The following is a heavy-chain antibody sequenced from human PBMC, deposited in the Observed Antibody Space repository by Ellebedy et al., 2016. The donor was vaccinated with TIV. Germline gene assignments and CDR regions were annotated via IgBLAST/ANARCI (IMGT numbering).Heavy chain of an antibody. CDR3: ARDRQWLDEHGSHGMDV. CDR1: RFTFNDYV. Sequence: GGSLRLXXAASRFTFNDYVMMWVRQAPGKGLEWVSAIRDDGAVTYYVDSVKGRFTISRDNSKNTLYLQMNSLRVADTAVYYCARDRQWLDEHGSHGMDVWGQGTTVTVSS. J-gene: IGHJ6*02. D-gene: IGHD6-19*01. CDR2: IRDDGAVT. V-gene: IGHV3-23*01.